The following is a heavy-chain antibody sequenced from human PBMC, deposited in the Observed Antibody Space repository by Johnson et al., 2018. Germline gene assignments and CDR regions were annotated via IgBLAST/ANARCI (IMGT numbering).Heavy chain of an antibody. CDR2: IWYDGSNK. D-gene: IGHD6-13*01. Sequence: QLVQSGGGVVQPGRSLRLSCAASGFTFSSYAMHWVRQAPGKGLEWVAIIWYDGSNKYYADSVKGRFTISRDNSENTLYLQMNSLRAEDTAVYYCARSSSERFLYSYGMDVWGQGTTVTVSS. CDR3: ARSSSERFLYSYGMDV. CDR1: GFTFSSYA. J-gene: IGHJ6*02. V-gene: IGHV3-33*01.